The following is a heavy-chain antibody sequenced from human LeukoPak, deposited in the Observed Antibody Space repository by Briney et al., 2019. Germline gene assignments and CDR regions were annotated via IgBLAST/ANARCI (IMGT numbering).Heavy chain of an antibody. Sequence: TGGSLRLSCAASGFTFSSYAMSWVRQAPGKGLEWVSAISGSGGSTYYADPVKGRFTISRDHSKSTVHLQMNSLRAEDTAVYSCAKATYSSSWYSSTDYFDYWGQGTLVTVSS. J-gene: IGHJ4*02. CDR1: GFTFSSYA. CDR3: AKATYSSSWYSSTDYFDY. D-gene: IGHD6-13*01. V-gene: IGHV3-23*01. CDR2: ISGSGGST.